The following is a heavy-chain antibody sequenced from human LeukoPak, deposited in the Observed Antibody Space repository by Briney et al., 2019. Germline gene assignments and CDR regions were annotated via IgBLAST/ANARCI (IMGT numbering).Heavy chain of an antibody. CDR2: INPNSGGT. Sequence: ASVKVSCKASGYTFTGYYMHWVRQAPGQGLEWMGWINPNSGGTNYAQKFQGRVTMTRDTSTSTVYMEVSSLRSEDTAVYFCARESSEYCRSVSCYTFDYWGQGTLVTVSS. V-gene: IGHV1-2*02. CDR1: GYTFTGYY. J-gene: IGHJ4*02. D-gene: IGHD2-2*02. CDR3: ARESSEYCRSVSCYTFDY.